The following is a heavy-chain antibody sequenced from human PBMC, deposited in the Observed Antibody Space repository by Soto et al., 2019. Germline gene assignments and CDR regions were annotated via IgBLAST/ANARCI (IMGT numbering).Heavy chain of an antibody. D-gene: IGHD2-8*01. CDR3: AKNGQPPYYYYGLDV. V-gene: IGHV1-18*01. CDR1: GYTFTRYG. J-gene: IGHJ6*02. Sequence: QGHLVQSEAEVKKPGASVKVSCKASGYTFTRYGISWVRQAPGQGLELMGWISGYNGDTNHAQKFQGSVSMTIDTSTGTAYMELRSLTSDDTAVYYCAKNGQPPYYYYGLDVWGQGTKVTVSS. CDR2: ISGYNGDT.